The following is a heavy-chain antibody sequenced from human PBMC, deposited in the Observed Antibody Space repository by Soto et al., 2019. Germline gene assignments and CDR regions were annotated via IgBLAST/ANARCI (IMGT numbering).Heavy chain of an antibody. D-gene: IGHD1-26*01. J-gene: IGHJ6*01. CDR2: ISGSGSSI. CDR1: GLTFSGYE. CDR3: ATDSGSYSGYSYYSMDV. Sequence: EVQLAESGGGLVQPGGSLRLSCTASGLTFSGYEMNWVRQAPGKGLEWVSSISGSGSSISYADSVRGRFIITRANAENSLYLQKNSLRAEDTAVYYCATDSGSYSGYSYYSMDVWGQGTTVTVSS. V-gene: IGHV3-48*03.